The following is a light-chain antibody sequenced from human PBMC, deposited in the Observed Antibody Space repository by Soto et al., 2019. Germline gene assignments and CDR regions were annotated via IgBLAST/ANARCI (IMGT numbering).Light chain of an antibody. CDR2: IAS. CDR1: NSISNY. Sequence: IQMTQSPSPLSASVGDRVTITCRASNSISNYLNWYQQKPGQATNLLIYIASNLHSGGPSRFSGSGSGTDFTLTISSLQPEDCGTYYCQQSHRTPYTFGQGTKVDIK. CDR3: QQSHRTPYT. V-gene: IGKV1-39*01. J-gene: IGKJ2*01.